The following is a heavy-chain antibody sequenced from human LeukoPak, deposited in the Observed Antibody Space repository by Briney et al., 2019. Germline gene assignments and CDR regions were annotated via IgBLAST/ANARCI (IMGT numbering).Heavy chain of an antibody. CDR2: ISWNSGSI. Sequence: GGSLRLSCAASGFTFDDYAMHWVRQAPGKGLAWVSGISWNSGSIGYADSVKGRFTISRDNAKNSLYLQMHSLRAEDTALYYCAKDMLRITMVRGPHYFDYWGQGTLVTVSS. V-gene: IGHV3-9*01. CDR1: GFTFDDYA. CDR3: AKDMLRITMVRGPHYFDY. J-gene: IGHJ4*02. D-gene: IGHD3-10*01.